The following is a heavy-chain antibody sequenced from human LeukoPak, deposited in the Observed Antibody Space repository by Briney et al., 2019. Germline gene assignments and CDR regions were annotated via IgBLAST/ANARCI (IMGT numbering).Heavy chain of an antibody. CDR3: ARGGDYGDLRYFDY. CDR2: IFYSGST. V-gene: IGHV4-39*02. CDR1: GGSISSSSYY. J-gene: IGHJ4*02. D-gene: IGHD4-17*01. Sequence: SETLSLTCIVSGGSISSSSYYWGWIRQPPGMGLEWIGSIFYSGSTYYNPSLRSRATISVDKSKNHFSLKLTSVTAADTAVYYCARGGDYGDLRYFDYWGQGTLVTVSS.